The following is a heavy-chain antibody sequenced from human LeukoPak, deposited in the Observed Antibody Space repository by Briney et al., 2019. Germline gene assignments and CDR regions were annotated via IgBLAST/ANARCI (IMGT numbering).Heavy chain of an antibody. CDR3: ARDLSRRVRGVSRNDY. V-gene: IGHV1-18*04. CDR1: GYTFTSYG. D-gene: IGHD3-10*01. J-gene: IGHJ4*02. CDR2: ISAYNGNT. Sequence: ASVKVSCKASGYTFTSYGISWVRQAPGQGLEWMGWISAYNGNTNYAQKLQGRVTMTTDTSTSTACMELRSLRSDDTAVYYCARDLSRRVRGVSRNDYWGQGTLVTVSS.